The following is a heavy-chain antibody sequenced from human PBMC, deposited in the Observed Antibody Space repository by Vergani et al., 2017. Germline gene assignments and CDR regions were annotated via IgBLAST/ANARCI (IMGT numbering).Heavy chain of an antibody. Sequence: QVQLVESGGGVVQPGRSLRLSCAASVFTFSSYGLHWVRQAPGKGLEWVAVISYDGSNKYYADSVKGRFTISRDNSKNTLYLQMNSLRAEDTAVYYCAKTKDVDYGDYSGPYYYYYGMDVWGQGTTVTVSS. CDR1: VFTFSSYG. CDR3: AKTKDVDYGDYSGPYYYYYGMDV. J-gene: IGHJ6*02. D-gene: IGHD4-17*01. V-gene: IGHV3-30*18. CDR2: ISYDGSNK.